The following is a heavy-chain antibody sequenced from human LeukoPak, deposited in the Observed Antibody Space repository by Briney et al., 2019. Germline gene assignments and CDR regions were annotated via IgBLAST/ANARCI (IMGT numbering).Heavy chain of an antibody. D-gene: IGHD2-15*01. CDR2: ISGSGGSA. J-gene: IGHJ4*02. Sequence: GGSLRLSCAASGFTFSSYAMSWVRQAPGKGMEWVSTISGSGGSAYYADSVKGRFTISRDNSKNTVYLQLNSLRAEDTALYYCAKRPYCSGTDCYHIDYWGQGTLVTVSS. CDR3: AKRPYCSGTDCYHIDY. V-gene: IGHV3-23*01. CDR1: GFTFSSYA.